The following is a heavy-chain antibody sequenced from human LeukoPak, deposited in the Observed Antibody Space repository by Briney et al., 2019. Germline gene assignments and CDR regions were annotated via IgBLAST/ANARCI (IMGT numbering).Heavy chain of an antibody. V-gene: IGHV4-59*01. CDR2: IYYSGST. Sequence: SETLSLTCTVSGGSISSYYWSWIRQPPGKGLEWIGYIYYSGSTNYKPSLKSRVTISVDTSRNQFSLKLSSVTAADTAVYYCARGGYYGSGNDFRFDPWGQGTLVTVSS. D-gene: IGHD3-10*01. CDR1: GGSISSYY. J-gene: IGHJ5*02. CDR3: ARGGYYGSGNDFRFDP.